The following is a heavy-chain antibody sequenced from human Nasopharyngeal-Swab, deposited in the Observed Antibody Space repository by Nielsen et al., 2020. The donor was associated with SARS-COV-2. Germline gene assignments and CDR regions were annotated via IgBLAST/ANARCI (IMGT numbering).Heavy chain of an antibody. V-gene: IGHV3-74*01. CDR2: INPAGSTT. CDR3: TRAGSYRFDY. D-gene: IGHD1-26*01. Sequence: GSLRLSCAPSGFTFSDYWMHWVRQAPGKRLVWVSRINPAGSTTDYEDSVRGRFTISRDNAKNTLYLQMNSLTVEDSAVYFCTRAGSYRFDYWGQGTLVTVSS. CDR1: GFTFSDYW. J-gene: IGHJ4*02.